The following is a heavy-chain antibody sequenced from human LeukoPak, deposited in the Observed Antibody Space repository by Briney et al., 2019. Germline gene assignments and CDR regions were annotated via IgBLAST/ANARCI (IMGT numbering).Heavy chain of an antibody. CDR2: IYYSGST. CDR3: ALMPTTLQQLVAGY. D-gene: IGHD6-6*01. J-gene: IGHJ4*02. CDR1: GGSISSSSYY. V-gene: IGHV4-39*01. Sequence: PSETLSLTCTVSGGSISSSSYYWGWIRQPPGKGLEWIGSIYYSGSTYYNPSLKSRVTISVDTSKNQFSLKLSSVTAADTAVYYCALMPTTLQQLVAGYWGQGTLVTVSS.